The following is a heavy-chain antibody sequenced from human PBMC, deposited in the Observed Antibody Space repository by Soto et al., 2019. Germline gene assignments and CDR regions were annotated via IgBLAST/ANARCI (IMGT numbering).Heavy chain of an antibody. D-gene: IGHD3-22*01. Sequence: QLQLQESGSGLVKPSQTLSLTCAVSGGSISSGGYSWSWIRQPPGKGLEWIGYIYHSGSTYYNPSLKSRVTISVDRSKNQFSLKLSSVTAADTAVYYCARGGQETPQQSAHSRSQDVSYWYFDLWGRGTLVTVSS. CDR3: ARGGQETPQQSAHSRSQDVSYWYFDL. V-gene: IGHV4-30-2*01. CDR2: IYHSGST. J-gene: IGHJ2*01. CDR1: GGSISSGGYS.